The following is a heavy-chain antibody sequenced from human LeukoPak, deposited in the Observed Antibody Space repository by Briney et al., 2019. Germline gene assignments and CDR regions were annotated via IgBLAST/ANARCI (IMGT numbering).Heavy chain of an antibody. CDR2: ISGDGGDT. CDR3: AKDPVGTTVNWFGP. CDR1: GFTFSSYA. V-gene: IGHV3-23*01. J-gene: IGHJ5*02. D-gene: IGHD4-11*01. Sequence: GGSLRLSCAASGFTFSSYAMNWVRQAPGKGLECVSTISGDGGDTHYADSVRGRFTISRANSKNTPFMQMNSLRAEDSAIYYCAKDPVGTTVNWFGPWGQGTLVTVSS.